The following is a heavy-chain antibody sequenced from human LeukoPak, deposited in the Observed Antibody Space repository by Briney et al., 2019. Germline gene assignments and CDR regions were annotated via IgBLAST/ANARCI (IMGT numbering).Heavy chain of an antibody. J-gene: IGHJ4*02. D-gene: IGHD3-10*01. V-gene: IGHV4-38-2*02. CDR2: IYHSGST. Sequence: PSETLSLTCTVSGYSISSGYYWGWIRQPPGKGLEWIGSIYHSGSTYYNPSLKSRVTISVDTSKNQFSLKLSSVTAADTAVYYCARDGYYSGSGTDYWGQGTLVTVSS. CDR1: GYSISSGYY. CDR3: ARDGYYSGSGTDY.